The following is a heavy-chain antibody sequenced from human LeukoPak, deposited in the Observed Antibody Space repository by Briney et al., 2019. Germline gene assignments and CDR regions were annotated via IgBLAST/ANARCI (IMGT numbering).Heavy chain of an antibody. CDR1: GFTFSSYG. J-gene: IGHJ4*02. Sequence: PGGSLRLSCAASGFTFSSYGMHWVRQAPGKGLEWVAFIRHDGSNKYYADSVKGRFTISRDNSKNTLYLQMNSLRPEDSAVHYCAKDGRGSGYFPDYWGQGTLVTVSS. D-gene: IGHD3-22*01. V-gene: IGHV3-30*02. CDR3: AKDGRGSGYFPDY. CDR2: IRHDGSNK.